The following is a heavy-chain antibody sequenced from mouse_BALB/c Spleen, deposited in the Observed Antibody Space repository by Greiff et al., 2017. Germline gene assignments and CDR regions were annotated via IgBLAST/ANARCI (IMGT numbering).Heavy chain of an antibody. CDR2: ISSGGST. CDR3: ARGRGYDYDGFAY. Sequence: EVKLMESGGGLVQPGGSRKLSCAASGFTFSSYAMSWVRQTPEKRLEWVASISSGGSTYYPDSVKGRFTISRDNARNILYLQMSSLRSEDTAMYYCARGRGYDYDGFAYWGQGTLVTVSA. V-gene: IGHV5-6-5*01. D-gene: IGHD2-4*01. J-gene: IGHJ3*01. CDR1: GFTFSSYA.